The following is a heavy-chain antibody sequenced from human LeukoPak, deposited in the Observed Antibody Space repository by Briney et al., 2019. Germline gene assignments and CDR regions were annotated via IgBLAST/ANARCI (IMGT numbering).Heavy chain of an antibody. V-gene: IGHV1-46*01. CDR3: ASAASWFSNWFDP. J-gene: IGHJ5*02. Sequence: ASVKVSCKASGFTFTSSAVHWVRQAPGQGLEWMGIINPSGGSTSYAQKFQGRVTMTRDTSTSTVYMELSSLRSEDTAVYYCASAASWFSNWFDPWGQGTLVTVSS. D-gene: IGHD3-10*01. CDR2: INPSGGST. CDR1: GFTFTSSA.